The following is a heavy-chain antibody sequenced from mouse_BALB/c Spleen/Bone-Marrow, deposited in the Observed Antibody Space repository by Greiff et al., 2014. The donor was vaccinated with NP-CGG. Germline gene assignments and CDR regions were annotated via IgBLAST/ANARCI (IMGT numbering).Heavy chain of an antibody. Sequence: QVQLQQSGAELMKPGASVKISCKATGYTFSSYWIEGGKQRPGHGLEWIGEILPGSGNIYFNEKFKGRATFTADTSSTTAYMQLSSLTSEDSAVYYCARGDWDFAMDYWGQGTSVTVSS. J-gene: IGHJ4*01. CDR2: ILPGSGNI. CDR3: ARGDWDFAMDY. V-gene: IGHV1-9*01. D-gene: IGHD4-1*01. CDR1: GYTFSSYW.